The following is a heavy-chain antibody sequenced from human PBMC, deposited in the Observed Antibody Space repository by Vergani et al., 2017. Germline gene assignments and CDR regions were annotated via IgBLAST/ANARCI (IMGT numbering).Heavy chain of an antibody. CDR2: ISGSGGST. J-gene: IGHJ4*02. CDR1: VFTFSSYA. D-gene: IGHD3-22*01. V-gene: IGHV3-23*01. Sequence: EVQLLESGGGLVQPGGSLRLSCAASVFTFSSYAMSWVRQAPGKGLEWVSAISGSGGSTYYADSVKGRFTISRDNSKNTLYLQMNSLRAEDTAVYYCTTAPQYYYDSSGYSRPFDYWGQGTLVTVSS. CDR3: TTAPQYYYDSSGYSRPFDY.